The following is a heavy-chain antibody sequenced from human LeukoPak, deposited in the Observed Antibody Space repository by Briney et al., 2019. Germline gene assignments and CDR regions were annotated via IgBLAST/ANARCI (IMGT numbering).Heavy chain of an antibody. CDR2: ISSSGSVT. D-gene: IGHD5-12*01. CDR3: AKAGSAATIYFDY. Sequence: GGSLRLSCATSGFTFSHCYMSWIRQAPGKGLEWLSYISSSGSVTNYADSVKGRFTISRDNAKNSLYLQMNSLRAEDTAVYYCAKAGSAATIYFDYWGQGTQVTVSS. V-gene: IGHV3-11*05. J-gene: IGHJ4*02. CDR1: GFTFSHCY.